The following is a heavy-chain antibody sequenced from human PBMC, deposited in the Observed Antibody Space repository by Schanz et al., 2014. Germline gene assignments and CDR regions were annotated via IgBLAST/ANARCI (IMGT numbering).Heavy chain of an antibody. J-gene: IGHJ6*03. CDR3: ARDGDRFYHNYYMDV. D-gene: IGHD4-17*01. CDR1: GFTFSKYW. CDR2: IWYDGSNK. Sequence: VQLVESGGGLVKPGGSLRLSCAASGFTFSKYWMSWVRQAPGKGLEWVAFIWYDGSNKYYADSVKGRFTISRDNSKNTLYLQMNSLRAEDTAVYYCARDGDRFYHNYYMDVWGKGTTVTVSS. V-gene: IGHV3-33*08.